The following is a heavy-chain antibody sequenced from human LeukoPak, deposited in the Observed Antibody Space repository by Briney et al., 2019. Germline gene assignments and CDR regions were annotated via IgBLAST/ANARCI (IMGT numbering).Heavy chain of an antibody. J-gene: IGHJ4*02. Sequence: GGSLRLSCAVSGITFSSFWMSWVRQAPGKGLEWVANIKQDGSEKYYVDSVKGRFTISRDNAKNSVYLQMNSLRAEDTAVYYCVRDYNWCFDYWGQGTLVTVSS. CDR1: GITFSSFW. CDR2: IKQDGSEK. V-gene: IGHV3-7*01. CDR3: VRDYNWCFDY. D-gene: IGHD1-1*01.